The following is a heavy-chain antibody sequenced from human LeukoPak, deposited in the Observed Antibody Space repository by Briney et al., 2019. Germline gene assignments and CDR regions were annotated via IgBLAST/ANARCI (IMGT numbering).Heavy chain of an antibody. CDR1: GFTFSNYA. J-gene: IGHJ4*02. D-gene: IGHD6-19*01. V-gene: IGHV3-30*03. CDR3: ARLKAVAGMNLPPDY. CDR2: ISYEGSDE. Sequence: PGGSLRLSCAASGFTFSNYAMHWVRQAPGKGLEGVALISYEGSDEFYADSVKGRFTISRNNSKNTLFLQMNSLRAEDTAVYYCARLKAVAGMNLPPDYWGQGTLVTVSS.